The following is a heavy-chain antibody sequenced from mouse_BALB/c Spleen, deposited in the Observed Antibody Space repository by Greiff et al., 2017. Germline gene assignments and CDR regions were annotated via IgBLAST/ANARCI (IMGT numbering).Heavy chain of an antibody. Sequence: EVQLQQSGGGLVQPGGSMKLSCVASGFTFSNYWMNWVRQSPEKGLEWVAEIRLKSNNYATHYAESVKGRFTISRDDSKSSVYLQMNNLRAEDTGIYYCTRGNYGFAWFAYWGQGTLVTVSA. CDR3: TRGNYGFAWFAY. CDR2: IRLKSNNYAT. J-gene: IGHJ3*01. V-gene: IGHV6-6*02. D-gene: IGHD2-1*01. CDR1: GFTFSNYW.